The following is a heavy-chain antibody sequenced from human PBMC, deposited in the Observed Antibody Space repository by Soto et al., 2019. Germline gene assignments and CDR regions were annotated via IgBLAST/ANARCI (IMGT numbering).Heavy chain of an antibody. CDR1: GFTFSSYE. Sequence: EVQLVASGGGLVQPGGSLRLSCAASGFTFSSYEMNCVRQAPGKGLEWVSDISSSGSTLYYADSVKGRFTISRDNAKNSLYLQMNSLIAEDTAVYYCARTQGLSDAFDIWGQGTMVTVSS. J-gene: IGHJ3*02. CDR3: ARTQGLSDAFDI. V-gene: IGHV3-48*03. D-gene: IGHD3-16*02. CDR2: ISSSGSTL.